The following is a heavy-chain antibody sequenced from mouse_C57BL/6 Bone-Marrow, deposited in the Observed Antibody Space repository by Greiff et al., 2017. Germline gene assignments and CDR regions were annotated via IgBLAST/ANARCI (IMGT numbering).Heavy chain of an antibody. CDR3: SREGFRTVGAPRWYFDV. D-gene: IGHD1-1*01. CDR1: GYTFTDYA. CDR2: ISTYYGDA. V-gene: IGHV1-67*01. J-gene: IGHJ1*03. Sequence: QVQLKQSGPELVRPGVSVKISCKGSGYTFTDYAMHWVKQSHAKSLEWIGVISTYYGDASYNQKFKDNATMTVDKSSSTAYMELARLTSEDSAVYYVSREGFRTVGAPRWYFDVWGTGTTVTVSS.